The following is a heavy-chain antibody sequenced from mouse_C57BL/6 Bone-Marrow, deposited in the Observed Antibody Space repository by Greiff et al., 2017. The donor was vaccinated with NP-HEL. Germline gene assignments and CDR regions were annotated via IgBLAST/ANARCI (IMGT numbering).Heavy chain of an antibody. V-gene: IGHV1-55*01. J-gene: IGHJ3*01. CDR3: ARRDYDRGAWFAY. CDR1: GYTFTSYW. CDR2: IYPGSGST. D-gene: IGHD2-4*01. Sequence: QVHVKQPGAELVKPGASVKMSCKASGYTFTSYWITWVKQRPGQGLEWIGDIYPGSGSTNYNEKFKSKATLTVDTSSSTAYMQLSSLTSEDSAVYYCARRDYDRGAWFAYWGQGTLVTVSA.